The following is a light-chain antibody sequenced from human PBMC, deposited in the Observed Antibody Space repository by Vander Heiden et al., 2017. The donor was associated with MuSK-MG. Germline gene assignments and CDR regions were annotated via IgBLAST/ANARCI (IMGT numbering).Light chain of an antibody. Sequence: DIQMTQSPSSLSASVGDRVTITCRASQSISSYLNWYQQKPGKAPKLLIYAASSLQSGVPSRFSGSGSGTDFTLTITSLQPEDFATYYCQQCDSIPYTFGQGTKLDIK. V-gene: IGKV1-39*01. J-gene: IGKJ2*01. CDR3: QQCDSIPYT. CDR2: AAS. CDR1: QSISSY.